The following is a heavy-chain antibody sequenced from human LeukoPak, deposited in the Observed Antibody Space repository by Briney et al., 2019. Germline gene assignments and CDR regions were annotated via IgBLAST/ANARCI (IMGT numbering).Heavy chain of an antibody. D-gene: IGHD3-10*01. CDR1: GFTFSSYA. CDR3: AKYYAARSRSFDF. CDR2: IGSGVEA. J-gene: IGHJ4*02. V-gene: IGHV3-23*01. Sequence: AGGSLRLSCAASGFTFSSYAMTWVRQSPGKGLEWVSVIGSGVEAYYSDSVQGRFTISRDNSKNTLYLQMNSLRADDTAVYYCAKYYAARSRSFDFWGQGTLVTVSS.